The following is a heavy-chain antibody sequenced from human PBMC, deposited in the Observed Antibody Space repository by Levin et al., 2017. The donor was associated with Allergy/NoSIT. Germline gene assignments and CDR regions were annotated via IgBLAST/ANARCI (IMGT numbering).Heavy chain of an antibody. J-gene: IGHJ6*02. Sequence: SETLSLTCSVSGSLISDGFYWGWIRQSPGKGLEWIGTIYQTGGTYYASSLRSRVTISVDKSQNQFSLTLTSVTAADTAMYSCARFGASRALSVAYYYFGMDVWGQGTTVTVSS. CDR2: IYQTGGT. D-gene: IGHD3-16*01. CDR1: GSLISDGFY. CDR3: ARFGASRALSVAYYYFGMDV. V-gene: IGHV4-38-2*01.